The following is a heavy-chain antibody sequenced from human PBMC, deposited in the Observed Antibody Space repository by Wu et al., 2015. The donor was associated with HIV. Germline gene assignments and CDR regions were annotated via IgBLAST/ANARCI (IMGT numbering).Heavy chain of an antibody. J-gene: IGHJ4*02. Sequence: QMHLVQSGAEAKKPGASVKVSCKASGYTFTGHYIHWVRQAPGQGLEWMGWMNPNSGGTDYAQKFQGRVTMTSDTSTSTAYMQLSSLRSDDTAVYHCARGHSGSYYLHFDYWGQGTLVTVSS. CDR1: GYTFTGHY. D-gene: IGHD3-10*01. CDR3: ARGHSGSYYLHFDY. V-gene: IGHV1-2*02. CDR2: MNPNSGGT.